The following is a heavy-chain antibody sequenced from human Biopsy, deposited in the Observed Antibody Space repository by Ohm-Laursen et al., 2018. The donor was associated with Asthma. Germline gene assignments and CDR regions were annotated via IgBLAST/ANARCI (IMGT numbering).Heavy chain of an antibody. J-gene: IGHJ6*02. CDR2: ISVYNGNT. D-gene: IGHD3-10*01. Sequence: ASVKVSCKNSGYTFNSAGITWVRQAPGQGLEWMGWISVYNGNTKVAQKLQDRVTMITDTSTSTAYMELRSLRSDDTAVYFCARAVDYSHYYGIGVWGQGTTVTVS. V-gene: IGHV1-18*01. CDR3: ARAVDYSHYYGIGV. CDR1: GYTFNSAG.